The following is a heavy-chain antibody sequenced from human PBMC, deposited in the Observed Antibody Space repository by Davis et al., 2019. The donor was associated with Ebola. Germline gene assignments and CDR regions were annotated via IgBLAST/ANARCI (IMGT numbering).Heavy chain of an antibody. J-gene: IGHJ5*02. D-gene: IGHD5-24*01. Sequence: MPSETLSLTCAVSGGSIRSSNWWSWVRQPPGKGLEWIGEIYHSGSTNYNPSLKSRVTISVDTSKNQFFLKLSSVTAADTAVYYCARVRRDGYLSWGQGTLVTVSS. CDR1: GGSIRSSNW. CDR3: ARVRRDGYLS. CDR2: IYHSGST. V-gene: IGHV4-4*02.